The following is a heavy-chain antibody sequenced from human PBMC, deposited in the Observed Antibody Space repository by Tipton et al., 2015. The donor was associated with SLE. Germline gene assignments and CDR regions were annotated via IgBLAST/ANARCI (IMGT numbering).Heavy chain of an antibody. CDR2: IYTSEST. D-gene: IGHD7-27*01. CDR3: ATYGELGIAYFDY. Sequence: TLSLTCTVSGASIIDHYWNWTRQTPGKGLEWIGRIYTSESTNYNPSLKSRVTMSVDTSKNQFSLKLSSVTAADTAVYYCATYGELGIAYFDYWGQGMLVTVSS. J-gene: IGHJ4*02. CDR1: GASIIDHY. V-gene: IGHV4-4*07.